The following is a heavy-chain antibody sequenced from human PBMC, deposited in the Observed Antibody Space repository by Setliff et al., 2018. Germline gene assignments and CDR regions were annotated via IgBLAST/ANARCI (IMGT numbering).Heavy chain of an antibody. CDR1: GFTFSSYA. D-gene: IGHD4-17*01. CDR3: SKHPTALTTAGGDY. V-gene: IGHV3-30*04. Sequence: PGGSLRLSCAASGFTFSSYAMHWVRQAPGKGLEWVAVISYDGSNKYYADSVKGRFTISRDNSKNTLFLQMNSLIFDDTAVYYCSKHPTALTTAGGDYWGQGTLVTVSS. CDR2: ISYDGSNK. J-gene: IGHJ4*02.